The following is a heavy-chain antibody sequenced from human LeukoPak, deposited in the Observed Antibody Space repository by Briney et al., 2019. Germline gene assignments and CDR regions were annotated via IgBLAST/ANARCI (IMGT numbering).Heavy chain of an antibody. CDR3: TTSTTVTAYWYFDL. V-gene: IGHV3-15*01. J-gene: IGHJ2*01. CDR2: IKSKTDGGTT. CDR1: GFTFSNAW. Sequence: PGGSLRLSCAAFGFTFSNAWMSWVRQAPGKGLEWVGRIKSKTDGGTTDYAAPAKGRFTISRDDSKNTLYLQMNSLKTEDTAVYYCTTSTTVTAYWYFDLWGRGTLVTVSS. D-gene: IGHD4-17*01.